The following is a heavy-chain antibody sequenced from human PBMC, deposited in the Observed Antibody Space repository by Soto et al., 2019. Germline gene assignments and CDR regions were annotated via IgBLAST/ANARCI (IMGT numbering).Heavy chain of an antibody. CDR3: ARLKGYCSGGSCYSPYYYYGMDV. V-gene: IGHV4-39*01. J-gene: IGHJ6*02. CDR2: IYYSGST. Sequence: SETLSLTCTVSGGSISSSSYYWGWIRQPPGRGLEWIGSIYYSGSTYYNPSLKSRVTISVDTSKNQFSLKLSSVTAADTAVYYCARLKGYCSGGSCYSPYYYYGMDVWGQGTTVTVSS. D-gene: IGHD2-15*01. CDR1: GGSISSSSYY.